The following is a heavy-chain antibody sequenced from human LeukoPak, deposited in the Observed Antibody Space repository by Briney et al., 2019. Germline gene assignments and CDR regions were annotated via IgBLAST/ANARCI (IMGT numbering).Heavy chain of an antibody. CDR2: ISSSSDTI. D-gene: IGHD5-18*01. CDR3: ARSYSYGGIHY. CDR1: GFTFSSYS. J-gene: IGHJ4*02. Sequence: GGSLRLSCIASGFTFSSYSMNWVRQAPGKGLEWVSYISSSSDTIYYADSVKGRFTISRDNSKNTLYLQMNSLRAEDTAVYYCARSYSYGGIHYWGQGTLVTVSS. V-gene: IGHV3-48*01.